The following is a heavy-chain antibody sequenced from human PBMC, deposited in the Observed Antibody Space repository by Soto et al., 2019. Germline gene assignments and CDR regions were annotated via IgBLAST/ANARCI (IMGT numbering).Heavy chain of an antibody. J-gene: IGHJ4*02. V-gene: IGHV1-69*01. CDR3: AREVTGDRPTYYFDR. D-gene: IGHD7-27*01. CDR1: GGTVSSYS. CDR2: IPMFGAP. Sequence: QVQLVQSGAEVKKPGSSVKVSCKASGGTVSSYSISWVRQAPGQGLEWMGGIPMFGAPNFAQNFQDRLMITADESTTTAYMELSSLRSEDTAVYFCAREVTGDRPTYYFDRWGQGTLVTVSS.